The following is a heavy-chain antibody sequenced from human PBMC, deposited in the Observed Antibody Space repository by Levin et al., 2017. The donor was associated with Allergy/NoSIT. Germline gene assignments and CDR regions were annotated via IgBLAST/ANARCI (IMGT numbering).Heavy chain of an antibody. CDR3: ARKTNSIMITFGGVIVRGAFDI. D-gene: IGHD3-16*02. Sequence: SQTLSLTCAVYGGSFSGYYWSWIRQPPGKGLEWIGEINHSGSTNYNPSLKSRVTISVDTSKNQFSLKLSSVTAADTAVYYCARKTNSIMITFGGVIVRGAFDIWGQGTMVTVSS. CDR2: INHSGST. V-gene: IGHV4-34*01. J-gene: IGHJ3*02. CDR1: GGSFSGYY.